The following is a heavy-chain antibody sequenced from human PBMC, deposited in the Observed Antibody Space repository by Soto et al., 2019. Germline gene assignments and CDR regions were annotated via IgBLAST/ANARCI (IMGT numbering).Heavy chain of an antibody. CDR1: GGTFSNYT. CDR2: IIPVFGTT. V-gene: IGHV1-69*01. CDR3: ARSSPYIVVRKPTGNQDYYGMDV. J-gene: IGHJ6*02. D-gene: IGHD2-2*01. Sequence: QVQLVQSGAEVKKPGSSVKVFCKAAGGTFSNYTISWVRQAPGQGLEWMGGIIPVFGTTDYEQKFQGRVTITADGSTSTAYMKLSSLGSADTAVYYCARSSPYIVVRKPTGNQDYYGMDVWGQGTTVTVS.